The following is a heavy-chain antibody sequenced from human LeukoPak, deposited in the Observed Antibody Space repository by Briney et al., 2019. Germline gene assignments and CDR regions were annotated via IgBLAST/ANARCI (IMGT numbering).Heavy chain of an antibody. Sequence: ASVKVSCKASGYTFTGHYMHWMRQAPGQRLEWMGWINPNSGDTIYAQKFQGRATMTRDTSISTVYMELSRLTSDDTAVYYCARDPRDILTGYYGLCYFDYWGQGTLVTVFS. CDR3: ARDPRDILTGYYGLCYFDY. CDR2: INPNSGDT. CDR1: GYTFTGHY. D-gene: IGHD3-9*01. V-gene: IGHV1-2*02. J-gene: IGHJ4*02.